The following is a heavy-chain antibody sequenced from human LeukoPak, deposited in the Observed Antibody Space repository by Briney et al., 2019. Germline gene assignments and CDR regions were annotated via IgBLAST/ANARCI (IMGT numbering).Heavy chain of an antibody. D-gene: IGHD1-26*01. J-gene: IGHJ4*02. V-gene: IGHV3-7*01. CDR2: IKQDGSEK. Sequence: PGGSLRLSCAASGVTFSSYWMSWVRQAPGKGLEWVANIKQDGSEKYYVDSVKGRFTISRDNAKNSLYLQVNSLRAEDTAVYYCARDYSSSRRGRKWELPPPYYFDYWGQGTLATVSS. CDR1: GVTFSSYW. CDR3: ARDYSSSRRGRKWELPPPYYFDY.